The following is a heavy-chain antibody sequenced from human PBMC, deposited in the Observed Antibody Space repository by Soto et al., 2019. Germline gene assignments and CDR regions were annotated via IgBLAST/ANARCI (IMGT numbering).Heavy chain of an antibody. CDR2: IDPSDSQT. V-gene: IGHV5-10-1*01. J-gene: IGHJ4*02. CDR1: GYSFAGYW. D-gene: IGHD3-22*01. CDR3: ARQIYDSDTGPNFQYYFES. Sequence: PGESLKISCKGSGYSFAGYWITWVRQKPGKGLEWMGRIDPSDSQTYYSPAFRGHVTISATKSITTVFLQWSSLRASDPAMYYCARQIYDSDTGPNFQYYFESWGQGTPVTVSS.